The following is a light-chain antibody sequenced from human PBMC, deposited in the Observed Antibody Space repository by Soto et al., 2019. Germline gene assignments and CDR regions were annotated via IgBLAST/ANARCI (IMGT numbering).Light chain of an antibody. CDR2: DVS. CDR1: QSISSF. J-gene: IGKJ4*01. Sequence: EIVLTQSPATLSLSPGERATLSCRASQSISSFLAWYQHKPGRAPRLLIYDVSKRATGIPARFSASGSGTDFPLTISSLEPEDFAVYYCHKRSSWPLIFGGGPTVEIK. CDR3: HKRSSWPLI. V-gene: IGKV3-11*01.